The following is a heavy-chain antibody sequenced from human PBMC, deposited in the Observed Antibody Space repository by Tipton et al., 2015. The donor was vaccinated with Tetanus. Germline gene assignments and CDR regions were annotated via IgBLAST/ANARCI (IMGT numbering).Heavy chain of an antibody. D-gene: IGHD1-1*01. Sequence: SLRLSCAASGFSFESYGMHWVRQAPGKGLVWISRINPDGRRTNYADSVKGRFTISRDHAKNTVYLQMNSLRAEDTAVYFCARRSLTNYGLDVWGQGTPVTVSS. V-gene: IGHV3-74*01. J-gene: IGHJ6*02. CDR1: GFSFESYG. CDR3: ARRSLTNYGLDV. CDR2: INPDGRRT.